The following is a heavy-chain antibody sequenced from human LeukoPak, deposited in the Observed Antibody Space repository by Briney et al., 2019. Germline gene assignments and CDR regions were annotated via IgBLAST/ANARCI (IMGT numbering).Heavy chain of an antibody. D-gene: IGHD3-10*01. J-gene: IGHJ4*02. V-gene: IGHV3-30*02. CDR3: AKSLSSRGVIIPRTSRYFNY. CDR2: IWSDGSNK. Sequence: GGSLRLSCAASGFTFRNYDMHWVRQAPGKGLEWVAFIWSDGSNKYYADSVKGRFTISRDNSKNTRYLQMNSLRAEDTAVYFCAKSLSSRGVIIPRTSRYFNYWGQGTLVTVSS. CDR1: GFTFRNYD.